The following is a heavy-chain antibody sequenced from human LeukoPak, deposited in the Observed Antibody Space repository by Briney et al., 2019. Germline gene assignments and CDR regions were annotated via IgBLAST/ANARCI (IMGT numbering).Heavy chain of an antibody. CDR3: AREGCGGSHDV. Sequence: GGSLRLSCATSGLTFGDLGSGMDWVRQAPGKGLEWLAFIRSSGGPQYYVDSVKGRFTISRDNSRKIVFLQMNSLRREDTAVYYCAREGCGGSHDVWGKGTTVIVSS. CDR2: IRSSGGPQ. CDR1: GLTFGDLGSG. D-gene: IGHD2-15*01. J-gene: IGHJ6*04. V-gene: IGHV3-30*02.